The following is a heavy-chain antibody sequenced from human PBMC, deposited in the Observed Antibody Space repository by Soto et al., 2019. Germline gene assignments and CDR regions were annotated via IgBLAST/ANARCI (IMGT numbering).Heavy chain of an antibody. D-gene: IGHD3-22*01. CDR3: ARAFFHQSSDSRGYSFDAFDF. J-gene: IGHJ3*01. CDR1: GYTFTSSG. Sequence: QVQLVQSGAEVKKPGASVKVSCKASGYTFTSSGMSWVRQAPGQGLEWMGWISAHTGSSEYAQRFQGRVTMTTARSTSTSYMELRSMNSDDTAVYYCARAFFHQSSDSRGYSFDAFDFWGPGKLVTVSS. CDR2: ISAHTGSS. V-gene: IGHV1-18*01.